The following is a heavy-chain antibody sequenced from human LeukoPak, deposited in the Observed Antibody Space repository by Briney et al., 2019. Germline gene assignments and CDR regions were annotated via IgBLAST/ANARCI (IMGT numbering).Heavy chain of an antibody. D-gene: IGHD4-17*01. CDR2: FDPEDGET. Sequence: ASVKVSCKVSGYTLTELSMHWVRQAPGKGLEWMGGFDPEDGETIYAQKFQGRVTMTEDTSTDTAYMELSSLRSEDTAVYYCYGDPRQEFLEALTANDYWGQGTLVTVSS. V-gene: IGHV1-24*01. CDR3: YGDPRQEFLEALTANDY. CDR1: GYTLTELS. J-gene: IGHJ4*02.